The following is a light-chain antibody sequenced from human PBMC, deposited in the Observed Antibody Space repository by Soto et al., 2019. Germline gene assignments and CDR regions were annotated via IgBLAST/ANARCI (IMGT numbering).Light chain of an antibody. CDR2: DAS. V-gene: IGKV3-11*01. J-gene: IGKJ4*01. Sequence: EIVLTQSPVTLSLSPGERATLSCRASQSVSSYLAWYQQKPGQAPWLLIYDASKRATGIPARFSGSGSGTDVTLTISSLEPEDFAVYYCQQRSKWPSTFGGGTKVEIK. CDR1: QSVSSY. CDR3: QQRSKWPST.